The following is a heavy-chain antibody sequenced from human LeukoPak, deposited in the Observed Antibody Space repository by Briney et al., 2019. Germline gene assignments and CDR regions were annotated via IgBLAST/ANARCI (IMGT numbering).Heavy chain of an antibody. D-gene: IGHD5-24*01. CDR2: IYYSGST. V-gene: IGHV4-59*01. CDR1: GGSISSYY. Sequence: SETLSLTCTVSGGSISSYYWSWIRQPPGKGLEWIGYIYYSGSTNYNPSLKSRVTISVDTSKNQFSLKLSSVTAADTAVYYCARIRITGYNKYYFDYWGQGTLVTVSS. CDR3: ARIRITGYNKYYFDY. J-gene: IGHJ4*02.